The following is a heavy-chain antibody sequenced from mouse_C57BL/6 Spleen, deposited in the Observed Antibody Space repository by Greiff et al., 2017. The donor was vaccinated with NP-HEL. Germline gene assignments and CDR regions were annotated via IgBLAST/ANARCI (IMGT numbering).Heavy chain of an antibody. CDR3: ARLYYYGSSPYYAMDY. V-gene: IGHV1-82*01. CDR2: IYPGDGDT. Sequence: QVQLKQSGPELVKPGASVKISCKASGYAFSSSWMNWVKQRPGKGLEWIGRIYPGDGDTNYNGKFKGKATLTADKSSSTAYMQLSSLTSEDSAVYFCARLYYYGSSPYYAMDYWGQGTSVTVSS. J-gene: IGHJ4*01. D-gene: IGHD1-1*01. CDR1: GYAFSSSW.